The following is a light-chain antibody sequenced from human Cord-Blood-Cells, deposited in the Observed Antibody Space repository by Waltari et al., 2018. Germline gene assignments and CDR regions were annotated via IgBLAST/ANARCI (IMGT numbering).Light chain of an antibody. CDR2: EVS. CDR3: SSYTSSSTWV. CDR1: SSDVGGYNY. J-gene: IGLJ3*02. V-gene: IGLV2-14*01. Sequence: QSALTQPASVSGSPGQSITISCTGTSSDVGGYNYVSWYQPHPGKAPKLMIYEVSNRPSGVSNRFSGSKSGNTASPTISGLQAEDEADYYCSSYTSSSTWVFGGGTKLTVL.